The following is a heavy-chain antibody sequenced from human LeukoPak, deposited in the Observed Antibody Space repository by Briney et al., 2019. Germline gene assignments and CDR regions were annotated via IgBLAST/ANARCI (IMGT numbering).Heavy chain of an antibody. D-gene: IGHD3-16*02. V-gene: IGHV3-53*01. CDR2: IYSGGRT. J-gene: IGHJ4*02. CDR3: ARGATSLPFDY. CDR1: GFTVSSNY. Sequence: GGSLRLSCAASGFTVSSNYMSWVRQAPGKGLEWVSVIYSGGRTNYADSVKGRFTISRDNSKNTLYLQMNSLRAEDTAVYYCARGATSLPFDYWGQGTLVTVSS.